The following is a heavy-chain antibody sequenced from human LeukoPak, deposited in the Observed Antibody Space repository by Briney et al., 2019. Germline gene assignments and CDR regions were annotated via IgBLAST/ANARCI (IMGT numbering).Heavy chain of an antibody. CDR3: ARGRVGAFDY. CDR1: GGSLSRSRDY. D-gene: IGHD1-26*01. V-gene: IGHV4-39*07. J-gene: IGHJ4*02. CDR2: IYYSGST. Sequence: SETLSLTCPVSGGSLSRSRDYWGWIRQPPGKGLEWIGSIYYSGSTYYNPSLKSRVTISVDTSKNQFSLKLSSVTAADTAVYYCARGRVGAFDYWGQGTLVTVSS.